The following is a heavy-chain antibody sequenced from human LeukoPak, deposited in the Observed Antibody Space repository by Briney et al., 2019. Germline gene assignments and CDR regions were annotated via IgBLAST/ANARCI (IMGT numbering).Heavy chain of an antibody. D-gene: IGHD3-9*01. Sequence: ASVKVSCKTSGYSFTDYYLHWVRQPPGQGLEWMGWINPNSGRTHYAPKFQGRVTLTTDTSITTAYMELSSLISGDTALYYCARDSSDILTGYYHFWGQGTLVTVSS. V-gene: IGHV1-2*02. J-gene: IGHJ4*02. CDR3: ARDSSDILTGYYHF. CDR2: INPNSGRT. CDR1: GYSFTDYY.